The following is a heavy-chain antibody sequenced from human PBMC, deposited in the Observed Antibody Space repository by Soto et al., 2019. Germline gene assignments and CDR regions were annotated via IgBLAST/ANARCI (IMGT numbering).Heavy chain of an antibody. CDR1: GGSISSYY. Sequence: SETLSLTCTVPGGSISSYYWSWIRQPPGKGLEWIGYIYYSGSTNYNPSLKSRVTITVDTSKNQFSLKLSSVTAADTAVYYCARRYGGNFDYWGQGTLVTVSS. D-gene: IGHD1-26*01. CDR3: ARRYGGNFDY. J-gene: IGHJ4*02. CDR2: IYYSGST. V-gene: IGHV4-59*01.